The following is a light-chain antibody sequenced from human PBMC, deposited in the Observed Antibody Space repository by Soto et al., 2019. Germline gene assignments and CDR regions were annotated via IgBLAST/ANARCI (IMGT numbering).Light chain of an antibody. J-gene: IGKJ1*01. V-gene: IGKV3-20*01. CDR1: QRLSVTY. CDR3: QQYGGSPTT. CDR2: GAS. Sequence: EIVLTQSPGTLSLSPGERATLSCRASQRLSVTYIAWYQQKPGQAPRLLVQGASRRATGVPDRFSGSGSGTDFTLNISRLEPEDFQVYYCQQYGGSPTTFGQGTRVEIK.